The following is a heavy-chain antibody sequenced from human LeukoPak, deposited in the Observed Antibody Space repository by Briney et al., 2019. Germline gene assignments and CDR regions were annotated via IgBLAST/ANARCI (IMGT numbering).Heavy chain of an antibody. D-gene: IGHD4-11*01. V-gene: IGHV5-51*01. Sequence: GESLKISCKGSGYKFSSYWVGWVRQLPGKGLEWMGRVYPGDSDITYSPSFQGQVTISADRSINTAYLQWSSLKASDSAIYYCARQRDYGNDIYSRYFDFWGQGNLVTVSS. CDR2: VYPGDSDI. CDR1: GYKFSSYW. J-gene: IGHJ4*02. CDR3: ARQRDYGNDIYSRYFDF.